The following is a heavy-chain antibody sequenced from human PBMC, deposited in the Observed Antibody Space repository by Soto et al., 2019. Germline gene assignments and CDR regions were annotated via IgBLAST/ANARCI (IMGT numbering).Heavy chain of an antibody. CDR3: AKVPADDFWSGYRNYYYYMDV. Sequence: GGSLRLSCAASGFTFSSYAMSWVRQAPGKGLEWVSAISGSGGSTYYADSVKGRFTISRDNSKNTLYLQMNSLRAEDTAVYYCAKVPADDFWSGYRNYYYYMDVWGKGTTVTVSS. J-gene: IGHJ6*03. CDR1: GFTFSSYA. CDR2: ISGSGGST. D-gene: IGHD3-3*01. V-gene: IGHV3-23*01.